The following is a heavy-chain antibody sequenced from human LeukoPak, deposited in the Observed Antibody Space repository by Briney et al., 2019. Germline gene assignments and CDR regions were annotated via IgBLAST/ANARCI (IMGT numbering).Heavy chain of an antibody. CDR1: GGSISDYY. Sequence: SETLSLTCTVSGGSISDYYWSWIRQSPGKGLEWIGYIYYSGSTYYNPSLKSRVTISVDTSKNQFSLKLSSVTAADTAVYYCARERITMVRGVFDYWGQGTLVTVSS. CDR3: ARERITMVRGVFDY. J-gene: IGHJ4*02. D-gene: IGHD3-10*01. CDR2: IYYSGST. V-gene: IGHV4-59*12.